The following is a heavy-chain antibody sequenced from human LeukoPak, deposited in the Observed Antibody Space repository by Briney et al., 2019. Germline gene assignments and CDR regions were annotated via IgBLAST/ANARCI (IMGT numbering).Heavy chain of an antibody. CDR1: GFTFSSYA. CDR3: AKEVNYDSSGYYGGGYYFDY. V-gene: IGHV3-23*01. Sequence: QPGGSLRLSCAASGFTFSSYAMSWVRQAPGKGLEWVSAISGSGGSTYYADSVKGRFTISRDNSKNTLYLQMNSLRAEDTAVYYCAKEVNYDSSGYYGGGYYFDYWGQGTLVTVSS. J-gene: IGHJ4*02. CDR2: ISGSGGST. D-gene: IGHD3-22*01.